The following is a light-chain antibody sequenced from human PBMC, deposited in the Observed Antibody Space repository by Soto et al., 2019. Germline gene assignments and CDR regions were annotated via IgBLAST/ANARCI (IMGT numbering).Light chain of an antibody. CDR2: EVS. CDR3: TSYVGSNIWV. CDR1: RRDVGAYKY. Sequence: SALTQPPSASGSPGPSVTISCTGTRRDVGAYKYVSWSQQYPGKAPKLMIYEVSKRPSGVPDRFSGSKSGNTASLTVSGLQAEDEADYYFTSYVGSNIWVFGGGTKLTVL. J-gene: IGLJ3*02. V-gene: IGLV2-8*01.